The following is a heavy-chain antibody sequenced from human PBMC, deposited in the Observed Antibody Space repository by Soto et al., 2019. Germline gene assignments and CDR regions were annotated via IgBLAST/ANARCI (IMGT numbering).Heavy chain of an antibody. Sequence: PSETLSLTCTVSGGSISSGDYYWSWIRQPPGKGLEWIGYIYYSGSTYYNPSLNSRVTISVDTSKNQFSLKLSSVTAADTAVYYCARDLRRDGYNYRRHYYYYGMDVWGQGTTVTVSS. CDR3: ARDLRRDGYNYRRHYYYYGMDV. CDR2: IYYSGST. D-gene: IGHD5-12*01. CDR1: GGSISSGDYY. J-gene: IGHJ6*02. V-gene: IGHV4-30-4*01.